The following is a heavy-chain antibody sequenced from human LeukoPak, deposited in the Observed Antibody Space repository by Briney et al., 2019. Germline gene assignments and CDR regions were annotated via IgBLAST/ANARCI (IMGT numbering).Heavy chain of an antibody. V-gene: IGHV3-73*01. CDR2: IRSKANSYAT. Sequence: GGSLRLSCAASGFTFSGSAMHWVRQASGKGLEWVGRIRSKANSYATAYAASVKGRFTISRDDSKNTAYLQMNSLRAEDTAVYYCARDTTMQAAAESFDYWGQGTLVTVSS. J-gene: IGHJ4*02. CDR1: GFTFSGSA. CDR3: ARDTTMQAAAESFDY. D-gene: IGHD6-13*01.